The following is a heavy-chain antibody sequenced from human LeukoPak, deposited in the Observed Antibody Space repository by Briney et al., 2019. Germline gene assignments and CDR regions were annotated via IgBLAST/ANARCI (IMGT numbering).Heavy chain of an antibody. D-gene: IGHD6-13*01. J-gene: IGHJ5*02. Sequence: GGSLRLSCTASEFNVSDNYMTWVRQAPGRGLEWISVMYRGGNTYYADSVKGRFTISRDNSKNMIYLHMNDLRTEDTAKYYCVGQLFAWGRGNPRHRLH. V-gene: IGHV3-53*01. CDR3: VGQLFA. CDR1: EFNVSDNY. CDR2: MYRGGNT.